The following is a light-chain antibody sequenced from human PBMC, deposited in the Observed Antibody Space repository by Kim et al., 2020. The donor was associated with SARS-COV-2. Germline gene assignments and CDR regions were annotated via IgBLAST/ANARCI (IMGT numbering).Light chain of an antibody. CDR2: GAS. J-gene: IGKJ1*01. CDR1: QGVTSSY. Sequence: SPGERATLSCRATQGVTSSYLAWYQQRPGQAPRLLIYGASSRATGIPDRFSGSGSGTDFTLTISRLEPEDFAVYYCQQYYTSLQTFGQGTKVDIK. CDR3: QQYYTSLQT. V-gene: IGKV3-20*01.